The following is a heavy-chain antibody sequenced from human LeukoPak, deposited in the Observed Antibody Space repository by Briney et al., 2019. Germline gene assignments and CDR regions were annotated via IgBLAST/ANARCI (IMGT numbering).Heavy chain of an antibody. J-gene: IGHJ6*04. Sequence: ASVKVSCKASGYTFTSYYLHWVRQAPGQGLEWMGIINPSGGSTSYAQKFQGRVTMTRDTSTSTVYMELSSLGSEDTAVYYCARASPSTTEGMDVWGEEPTVTVSS. V-gene: IGHV1-46*01. CDR3: ARASPSTTEGMDV. D-gene: IGHD4-17*01. CDR2: INPSGGST. CDR1: GYTFTSYY.